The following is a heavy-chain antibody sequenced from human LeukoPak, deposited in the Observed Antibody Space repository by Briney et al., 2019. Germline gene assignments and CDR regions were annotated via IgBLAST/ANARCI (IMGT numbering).Heavy chain of an antibody. Sequence: GGSLRLSCAASGFTFSKYAMHWVRQAPGKGLEWVAVISYNGSNKYYADSVKGRFTISKDNSKNTLYLQVNSLRPEDTAVYYCVGGHTSSDYWGQGTLVTVSS. V-gene: IGHV3-30*04. D-gene: IGHD2-15*01. CDR1: GFTFSKYA. CDR3: VGGHTSSDY. J-gene: IGHJ4*02. CDR2: ISYNGSNK.